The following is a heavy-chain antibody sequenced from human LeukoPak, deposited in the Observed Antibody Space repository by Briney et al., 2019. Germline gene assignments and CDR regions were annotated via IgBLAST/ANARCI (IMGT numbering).Heavy chain of an antibody. CDR1: GFTFSDYL. CDR2: ISGSSTST. D-gene: IGHD1-7*01. V-gene: IGHV3-11*06. Sequence: PGGSLRLSCAASGFTFSDYLMSWIRQAPGKGLEWVSYISGSSTSTKYADYVKGRFTISRDNAKNSLSLQMNSLRAEDTAVYYCARDLTGTTGYFDYWGQRTLVTVSS. CDR3: ARDLTGTTGYFDY. J-gene: IGHJ4*02.